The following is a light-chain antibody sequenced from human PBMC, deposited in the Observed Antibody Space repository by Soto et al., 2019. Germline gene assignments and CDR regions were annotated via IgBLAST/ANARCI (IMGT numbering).Light chain of an antibody. CDR2: HTY. V-gene: IGKV3-15*01. Sequence: EIVMTQSPDTLSVSPGERATLSCRASQSISSNLAWYQQKPGQAPRLLIYHTYTRATGIPARFSGSGSGTEFTLTISSLQSEDFAVYYCQQYNNWPPITCGQGTRLEIK. CDR3: QQYNNWPPIT. J-gene: IGKJ5*01. CDR1: QSISSN.